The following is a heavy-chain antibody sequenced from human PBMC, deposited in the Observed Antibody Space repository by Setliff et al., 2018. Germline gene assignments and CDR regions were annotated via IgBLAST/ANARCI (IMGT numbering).Heavy chain of an antibody. CDR1: GFTFSSYS. J-gene: IGHJ3*02. V-gene: IGHV3-48*01. CDR2: ISSSSSTI. Sequence: GGSLRLSCAASGFTFSSYSMNWVRQAPGKGLEWVSYISSSSSTIYYADSVKGRFTISRDNAKNSLYLQMNSLRAEDTAVYYCARSPFRASRSYRYLGDAFDIWGQGTMVTVSS. CDR3: ARSPFRASRSYRYLGDAFDI. D-gene: IGHD3-16*02.